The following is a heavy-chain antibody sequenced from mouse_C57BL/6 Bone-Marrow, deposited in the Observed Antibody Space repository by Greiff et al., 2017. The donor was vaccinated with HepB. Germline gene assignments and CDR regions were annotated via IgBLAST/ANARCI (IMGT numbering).Heavy chain of an antibody. Sequence: EVLLVESGGDLVKPGGSLKLSCAASGFTFSSYGMSWVRQTPDKRLEWVATISSGGSYTYYPDSVKGRFTISRDNAKNTLYLQLSSLKSEDTAIYYCARRYGNPFAYWGRGTLVTVSA. D-gene: IGHD2-10*02. J-gene: IGHJ3*01. CDR2: ISSGGSYT. CDR1: GFTFSSYG. V-gene: IGHV5-6*01. CDR3: ARRYGNPFAY.